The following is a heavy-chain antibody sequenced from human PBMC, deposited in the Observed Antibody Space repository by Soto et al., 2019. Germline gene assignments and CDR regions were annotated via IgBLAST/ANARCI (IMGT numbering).Heavy chain of an antibody. V-gene: IGHV2-70*04. J-gene: IGHJ4*02. Sequence: GPTLVNPTEALTLTCTFSGFSLSTSGMRVSWIRQAPGKALEWLARIDWDEDRFYSTSLKTRLTISKDTSKNQVVLTMTKMDPVDTATYYCARMRSDYDSSGLDYWGQGILVTVSS. CDR1: GFSLSTSGMR. CDR3: ARMRSDYDSSGLDY. CDR2: IDWDEDR. D-gene: IGHD3-22*01.